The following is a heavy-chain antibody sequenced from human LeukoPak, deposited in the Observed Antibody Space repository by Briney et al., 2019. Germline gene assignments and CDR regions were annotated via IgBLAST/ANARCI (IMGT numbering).Heavy chain of an antibody. D-gene: IGHD6-13*01. CDR1: GYTFTGYY. Sequence: ASVKVSCKASGYTFTGYYMHWVRQAPGQGLELMGWINPNSGGTNYAQKFQGRVTMTRDTSISTAYMELSRLRSDDTAVYYCARDSVAAAVDLDYWGQGTLVTVSS. J-gene: IGHJ4*02. CDR3: ARDSVAAAVDLDY. CDR2: INPNSGGT. V-gene: IGHV1-2*02.